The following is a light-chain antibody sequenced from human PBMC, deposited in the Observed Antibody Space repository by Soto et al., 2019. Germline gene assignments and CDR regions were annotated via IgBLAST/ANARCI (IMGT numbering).Light chain of an antibody. CDR3: FSYAGSSTYV. Sequence: QSALTQPASVSGSPGQSITISCAGTSSDVGSYNLVSWYQNHPGKAPKLMIYEGSKRPSGVSNRFSGSKSGNTASLTISGLQAADEADYFCFSYAGSSTYVCGTGTKV. CDR1: SSDVGSYNL. CDR2: EGS. J-gene: IGLJ1*01. V-gene: IGLV2-23*01.